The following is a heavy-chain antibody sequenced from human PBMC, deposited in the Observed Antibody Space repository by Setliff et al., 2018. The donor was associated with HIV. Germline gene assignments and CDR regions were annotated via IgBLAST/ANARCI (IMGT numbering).Heavy chain of an antibody. Sequence: KTSETLSLTCGVSGYSISSDYCWGWIRQPPGKGLEWIGNMCHGGNNNYYNPSLKSRVTISVDTSKNQFSLKLSSVTAADTAVYYCASSPAWRSDYGLHTFDYWGQGTLVTVS. CDR2: MCHGGNNN. J-gene: IGHJ4*02. D-gene: IGHD4-17*01. CDR1: GYSISSDYC. CDR3: ASSPAWRSDYGLHTFDY. V-gene: IGHV4-38-2*01.